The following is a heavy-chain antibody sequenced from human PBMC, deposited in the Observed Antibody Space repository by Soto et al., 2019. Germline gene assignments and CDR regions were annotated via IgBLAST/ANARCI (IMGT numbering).Heavy chain of an antibody. V-gene: IGHV4-59*01. D-gene: IGHD3-10*01. Sequence: QVQLQESGPGLVKPSETLSLTCTVSGGSISSYYWSWIRPPPGKGLEWIGYIYYSGSTNYNPSLKSPVTISVDTSKNQFSLKLSSVNAADTAVYYCARVWGGAFDIWGQGTMVTVSS. J-gene: IGHJ3*02. CDR3: ARVWGGAFDI. CDR1: GGSISSYY. CDR2: IYYSGST.